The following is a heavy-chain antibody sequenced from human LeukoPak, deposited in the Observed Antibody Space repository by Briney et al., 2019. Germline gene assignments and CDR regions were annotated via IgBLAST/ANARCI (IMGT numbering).Heavy chain of an antibody. CDR1: GGSISSYY. Sequence: SETLSLTCTVSGGSISSYYWSRIRQPPGKGLEWIGYIYYSGSTNYNPSLKSRVTISVDTSKNQFSLKLSSVTAADTAVYYCARAAAGTRVDYWGQGTLVTVSS. CDR3: ARAAAGTRVDY. CDR2: IYYSGST. V-gene: IGHV4-59*01. D-gene: IGHD6-13*01. J-gene: IGHJ4*02.